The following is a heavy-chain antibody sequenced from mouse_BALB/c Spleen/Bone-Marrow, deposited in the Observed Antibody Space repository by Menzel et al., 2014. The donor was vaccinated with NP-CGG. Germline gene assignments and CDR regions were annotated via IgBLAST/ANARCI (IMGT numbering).Heavy chain of an antibody. V-gene: IGHV14-3*02. CDR3: ASYVYGYYFDY. J-gene: IGHJ2*01. D-gene: IGHD1-1*01. CDR2: IDPANVNT. CDR1: GFNIKDTY. Sequence: VQLKQSGAELVKPGASVKLSCTASGFNIKDTYMHWVKQRPEQGLEWIGRIDPANVNTKYDPKFQGKATITADTSSNTAYLQLSSLTSEDTAVYYCASYVYGYYFDYWGQGITLTVSS.